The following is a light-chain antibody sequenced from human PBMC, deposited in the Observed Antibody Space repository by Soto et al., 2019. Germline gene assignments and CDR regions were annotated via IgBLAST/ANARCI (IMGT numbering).Light chain of an antibody. J-gene: IGKJ3*01. CDR2: GAS. V-gene: IGKV3-20*01. Sequence: EIVLTQSPGTLSLSPGERATLSCRASQSVSSSYLAWYQPKPGPAPRLLIYGASSRATGIPDRFSGSGSGTDFTLTISRLEPEDFAVYYCQHYGSSLFTFGPGTKVDIK. CDR3: QHYGSSLFT. CDR1: QSVSSSY.